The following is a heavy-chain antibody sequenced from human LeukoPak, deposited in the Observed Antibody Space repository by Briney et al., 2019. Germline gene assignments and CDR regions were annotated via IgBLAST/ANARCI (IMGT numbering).Heavy chain of an antibody. CDR3: ARVYYSSSYDYWYFDL. Sequence: SETLSLTCSVSGGSISSYYWSWIRQPPGKGLKWIGYIYYSGSTNYNPSLKSRVTISVDTSKNKFSLKLSSVTAAGTAVYYCARVYYSSSYDYWYFDLWGRGTLVTVSS. CDR2: IYYSGST. CDR1: GGSISSYY. D-gene: IGHD6-13*01. V-gene: IGHV4-59*01. J-gene: IGHJ2*01.